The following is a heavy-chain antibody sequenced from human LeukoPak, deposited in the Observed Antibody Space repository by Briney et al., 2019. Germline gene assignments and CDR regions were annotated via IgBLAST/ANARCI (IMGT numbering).Heavy chain of an antibody. CDR3: ATLGTRYYDSSGYHWGLLDY. CDR2: IYTGGST. CDR1: GFTFSSYD. Sequence: GGTLRLSCAASGFTFSSYDMTWVRQAPGKGLEWVSSIYTGGSTHYADSVKGRFTISRDNSKNTLYLQMNTLRAEDTAVYYCATLGTRYYDSSGYHWGLLDYWGQGTLVTVSS. J-gene: IGHJ4*02. D-gene: IGHD3-22*01. V-gene: IGHV3-53*01.